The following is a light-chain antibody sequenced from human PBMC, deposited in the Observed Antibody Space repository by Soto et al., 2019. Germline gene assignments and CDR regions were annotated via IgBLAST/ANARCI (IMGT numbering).Light chain of an antibody. CDR1: QSVSSSF. V-gene: IGKV3-20*01. J-gene: IGKJ1*01. CDR2: GAS. Sequence: EIVLTQSPGTLSLSPGERATLSCRASQSVSSSFLAWYQQKPGQAPRLLIFGASSRATGIPGRFGGSGSGTDFTLTISRLEPEDFAVYYCQQYGSSWTFGQGTKVEIK. CDR3: QQYGSSWT.